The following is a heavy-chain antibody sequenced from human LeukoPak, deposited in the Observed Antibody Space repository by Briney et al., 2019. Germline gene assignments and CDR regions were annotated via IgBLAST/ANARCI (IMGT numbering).Heavy chain of an antibody. CDR3: ARASGDTAMAKDNYYFDY. CDR2: IYYSGST. D-gene: IGHD5-18*01. J-gene: IGHJ4*02. CDR1: GGSISSGDYY. Sequence: PSETLSLTCTVSGGSISSGDYYWSWIRQPPGKGLEWIGYIYYSGSTYYNPSLKSRVTISVDTSKNQFSLKLSSVTAADTAVYYCARASGDTAMAKDNYYFDYWGQGTLVTVSS. V-gene: IGHV4-30-4*01.